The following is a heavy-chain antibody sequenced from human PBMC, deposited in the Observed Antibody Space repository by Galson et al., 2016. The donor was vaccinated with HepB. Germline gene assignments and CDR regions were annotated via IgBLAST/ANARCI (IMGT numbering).Heavy chain of an antibody. Sequence: ETLSLTCNVSGVSVTGFFWSWIRQPPGKGLEWIGYIYHSGSLTYNPALKSRVSMSIDTSLNQLSLRLHSVTAADTAMYFCARDPTSITVSGLVRAFDVWGQGTMVTVPS. D-gene: IGHD3/OR15-3a*01. CDR2: IYHSGSL. J-gene: IGHJ3*01. V-gene: IGHV4-59*02. CDR1: GVSVTGFF. CDR3: ARDPTSITVSGLVRAFDV.